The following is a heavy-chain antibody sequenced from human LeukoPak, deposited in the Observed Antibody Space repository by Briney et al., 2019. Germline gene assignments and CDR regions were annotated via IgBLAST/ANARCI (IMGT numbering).Heavy chain of an antibody. CDR3: ARVPMIAARPRYFQH. Sequence: GGSLRLSCAASGFTFSSYWMSWVRQAPGKGLEWVANIKQDGSEKYYVDSVKGRFTISRDNAKNSLYLQMNSLRAEDTAVYYCARVPMIAARPRYFQHWXQGTLVTVSS. CDR2: IKQDGSEK. CDR1: GFTFSSYW. J-gene: IGHJ1*01. D-gene: IGHD6-6*01. V-gene: IGHV3-7*01.